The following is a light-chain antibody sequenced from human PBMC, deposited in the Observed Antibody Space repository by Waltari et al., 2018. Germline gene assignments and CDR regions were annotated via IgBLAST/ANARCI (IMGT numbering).Light chain of an antibody. J-gene: IGKJ2*03. CDR1: QSVSSS. Sequence: EIVMTQSPATLSQSPGERATLSCRASQSVSSSLAWYQQKPGQAPRLLIYGASSRATGIPDRFSGSGSGTDFTLTISSLEPEDVAVYYCLQRSNWPYSFGQGTKVEIK. CDR2: GAS. V-gene: IGKV3-15*01. CDR3: LQRSNWPYS.